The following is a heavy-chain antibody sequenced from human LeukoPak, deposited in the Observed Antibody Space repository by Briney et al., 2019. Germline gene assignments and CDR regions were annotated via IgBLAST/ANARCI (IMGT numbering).Heavy chain of an antibody. Sequence: GGSLRLSCAASGFTFSSYEMNWVRQAPGKGLEWVSYISSSGSTIYYADSVKGRFTISRDNAKNSLYLQMNSLRAEDTAVYYCARDGYDFWSGYHYYYYYMDVWGKGTTVTVSS. J-gene: IGHJ6*03. CDR3: ARDGYDFWSGYHYYYYYMDV. D-gene: IGHD3-3*01. V-gene: IGHV3-48*03. CDR2: ISSSGSTI. CDR1: GFTFSSYE.